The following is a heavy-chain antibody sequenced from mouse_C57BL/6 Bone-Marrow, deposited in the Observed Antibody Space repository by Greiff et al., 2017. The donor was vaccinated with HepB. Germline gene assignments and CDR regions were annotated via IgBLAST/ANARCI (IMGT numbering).Heavy chain of an antibody. V-gene: IGHV1-62-2*01. CDR3: ARHEKRGAWFAY. CDR2: FYPGSGSI. Sequence: VHLVESGAELVKPGASVKLSCKASGYTFTEYTIHWVKQRSGQGLAWIGWFYPGSGSIKYNEKFKDKATLTADKSSSTVYMELSRVTSEDAAVYFCARHEKRGAWFAYWGQGALVTVAA. J-gene: IGHJ3*01. CDR1: GYTFTEYT.